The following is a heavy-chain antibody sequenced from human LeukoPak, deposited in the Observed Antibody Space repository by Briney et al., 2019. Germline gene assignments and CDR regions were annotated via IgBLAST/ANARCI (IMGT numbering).Heavy chain of an antibody. D-gene: IGHD2-8*01. CDR3: ARDNGNYYYYYAMDV. CDR2: ISAYNGNT. Sequence: GASVKVSCKASGYTFNSYGISWVRQAPGQGLEWMGWISAYNGNTNYAQKLQGRVTTTTDTSTNTAYMELRSLRSDDTAVYHCARDNGNYYYYYAMDVWGQGTTVTVSS. J-gene: IGHJ6*02. CDR1: GYTFNSYG. V-gene: IGHV1-18*01.